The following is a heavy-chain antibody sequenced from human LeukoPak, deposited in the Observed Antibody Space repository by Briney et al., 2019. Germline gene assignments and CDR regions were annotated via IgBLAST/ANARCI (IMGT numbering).Heavy chain of an antibody. CDR2: ISAYNGKT. CDR3: AKDSPRDDYVRGSYRYSRRGLDI. CDR1: GYEFSSYG. J-gene: IGHJ3*02. D-gene: IGHD3-16*02. V-gene: IGHV1-18*01. Sequence: GASVTVSCKASGYEFSSYGISWVRRAPGQGLEWMGWISAYNGKTKYAEKFQGRLTMTTETSTSIAYMELRSLTSGDTAVYYCAKDSPRDDYVRGSYRYSRRGLDIWGQGTLVTASS.